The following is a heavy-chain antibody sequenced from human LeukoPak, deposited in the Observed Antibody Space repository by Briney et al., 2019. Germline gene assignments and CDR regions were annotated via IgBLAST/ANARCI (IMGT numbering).Heavy chain of an antibody. CDR1: GYTFTSYD. J-gene: IGHJ3*02. Sequence: GASVKVSCKASGYTFTSYDINWVRQATGQGLERMGWMNPNSGNTGYAQKFQGRVTMTRSTSISTAYMELSSLRSEDTAVYYCARADYRHDAFDIWGQGTMVTVSS. CDR2: MNPNSGNT. V-gene: IGHV1-8*01. CDR3: ARADYRHDAFDI. D-gene: IGHD4-11*01.